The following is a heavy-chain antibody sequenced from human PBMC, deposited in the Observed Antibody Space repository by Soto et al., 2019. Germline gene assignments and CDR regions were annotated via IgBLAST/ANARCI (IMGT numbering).Heavy chain of an antibody. CDR3: VNDFWSGSAYYYGMDV. J-gene: IGHJ6*02. CDR1: GGTFSSYA. D-gene: IGHD3-3*01. Sequence: QVQLVQSGAEVKKPGSSVKVSCKASGGTFSSYAISWVRQAPGQGLEWMGGIIPIFGTANYAQKFQGRVTTTAEESTSPANLGLRSLRSEDTAVYSCVNDFWSGSAYYYGMDVWGQGTTVTVSS. V-gene: IGHV1-69*01. CDR2: IIPIFGTA.